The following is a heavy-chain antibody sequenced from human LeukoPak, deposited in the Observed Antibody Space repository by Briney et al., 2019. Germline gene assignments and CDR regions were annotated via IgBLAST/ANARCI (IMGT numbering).Heavy chain of an antibody. J-gene: IGHJ4*02. V-gene: IGHV3-48*01. CDR2: ISSSGSTM. CDR1: GFTFSNYN. Sequence: GGSLRLSCAASGFTFSNYNMIWVRQAPGKGLESVSYISSSGSTMHYADSVRGRFTISRDNAKKSLYLQMNSLRAEDTAVYYCARVWGGYSGEDYWGQGTLVTVSS. CDR3: ARVWGGYSGEDY. D-gene: IGHD4-23*01.